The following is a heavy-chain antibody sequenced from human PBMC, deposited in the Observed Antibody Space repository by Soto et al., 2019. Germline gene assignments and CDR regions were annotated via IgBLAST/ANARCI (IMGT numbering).Heavy chain of an antibody. CDR2: MYWDDDQ. CDR3: AHMRAAKFDY. D-gene: IGHD2-15*01. Sequence: QITLKESGPTLVKPTQPLTLTCNVSGVSLSTGGVGVGWIRQPPGKALEWLALMYWDDDQRSSTALKSRLTITKATSKNQVVLTMTNMTPEDTATYYCAHMRAAKFDYWGQGTLVTVSS. J-gene: IGHJ4*02. CDR1: GVSLSTGGVG. V-gene: IGHV2-5*02.